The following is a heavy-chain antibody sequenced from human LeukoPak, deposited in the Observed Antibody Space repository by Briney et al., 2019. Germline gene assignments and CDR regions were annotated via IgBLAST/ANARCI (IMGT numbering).Heavy chain of an antibody. CDR2: VKRYGGEK. CDR1: TFTFTPDW. V-gene: IGHV3-7*01. Sequence: GGPLRFSCEASTFTFTPDWMSWFRQAPGKGLEWVATVKRYGGEKYYVDSVKGLFTISRDNAKKSLYLQMDSLRDEDTAVYYCASLDTAHPSGVYWGQGTLVTVSS. CDR3: ASLDTAHPSGVY. D-gene: IGHD5-18*01. J-gene: IGHJ4*02.